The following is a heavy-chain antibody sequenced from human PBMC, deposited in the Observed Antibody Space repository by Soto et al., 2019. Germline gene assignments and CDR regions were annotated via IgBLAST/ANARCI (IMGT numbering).Heavy chain of an antibody. CDR1: SGSISSGGYY. D-gene: IGHD2-15*01. CDR3: AIVYVVAATFPPGPYFDY. CDR2: IYYSGST. J-gene: IGHJ4*02. V-gene: IGHV4-31*03. Sequence: SETLSLTCTVSSGSISSGGYYWSWIRQHPGKGMEWIGYIYYSGSTYYNKSLKSRVTISVDTSKNQFYLKQSYVTAANTAVYYCAIVYVVAATFPPGPYFDYWGQGTLVTVSS.